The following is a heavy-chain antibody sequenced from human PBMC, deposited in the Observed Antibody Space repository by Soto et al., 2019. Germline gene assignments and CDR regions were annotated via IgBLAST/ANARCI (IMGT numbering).Heavy chain of an antibody. CDR1: GGTFSSYA. CDR2: IIPIFGTA. D-gene: IGHD5-12*01. CDR3: ARDPGYSGYDAPSPNYYYYGMDV. J-gene: IGHJ6*02. V-gene: IGHV1-69*13. Sequence: VASVKVSCKASGGTFSSYAISWVRQAPGQGLEWMGGIIPIFGTANYAQKFQGRVTITADESTSTAYMELSSLRSEDTAVYYCARDPGYSGYDAPSPNYYYYGMDVWGQGTTVTVS.